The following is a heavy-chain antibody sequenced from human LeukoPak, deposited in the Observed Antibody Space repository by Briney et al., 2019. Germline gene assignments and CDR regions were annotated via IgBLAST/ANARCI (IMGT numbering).Heavy chain of an antibody. D-gene: IGHD3-22*01. V-gene: IGHV3-7*01. CDR1: RFTFSSYW. CDR3: ARDYYDSSGYQNDAFDI. CDR2: IKQDGSEK. Sequence: GGSLRLSCAASRFTFSSYWMSWVRQAPGKGLEWVANIKQDGSEKYYVDSVKGRFTISRDNAKNSLYLQMNSLRAEDTAVYYCARDYYDSSGYQNDAFDIWGQGTMVTVSS. J-gene: IGHJ3*02.